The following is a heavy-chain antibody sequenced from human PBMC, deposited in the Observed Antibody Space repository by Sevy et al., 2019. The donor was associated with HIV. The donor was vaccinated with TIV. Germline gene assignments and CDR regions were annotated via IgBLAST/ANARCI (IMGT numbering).Heavy chain of an antibody. Sequence: GGSLRLSCAASGFTFSSYWMSWVRQAPGKGLEWVANIKQDGSEKYDVDSVKGRFTISRDNAKNSLYLQMNSLRAEDTAVYYCAGVVVVWIQLWARGGNFDYWGQGTLVTVSS. CDR2: IKQDGSEK. J-gene: IGHJ4*02. V-gene: IGHV3-7*01. CDR1: GFTFSSYW. CDR3: AGVVVVWIQLWARGGNFDY. D-gene: IGHD5-18*01.